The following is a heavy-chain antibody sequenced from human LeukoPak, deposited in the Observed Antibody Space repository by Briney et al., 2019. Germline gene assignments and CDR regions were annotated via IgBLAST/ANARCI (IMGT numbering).Heavy chain of an antibody. V-gene: IGHV3-23*01. Sequence: GGSLRLSCAVFGFTFSSYWVSWVRQAPGKGLEWVSAISGSGGSTYYADSVKGRFTISRDNSKNTLYLQMNSLRAEDTAVYYCAKDGGWYRGGYFDYWGQGTLVTVSS. CDR1: GFTFSSYW. J-gene: IGHJ4*02. CDR3: AKDGGWYRGGYFDY. D-gene: IGHD6-19*01. CDR2: ISGSGGST.